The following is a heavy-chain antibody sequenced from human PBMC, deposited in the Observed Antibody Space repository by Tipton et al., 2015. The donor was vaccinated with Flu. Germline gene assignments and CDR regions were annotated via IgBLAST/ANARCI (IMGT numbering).Heavy chain of an antibody. CDR2: ISSHGSNT. CDR3: ARGAYSDSSGHYGLFDS. V-gene: IGHV3-64*02. CDR1: GFDFSSYG. Sequence: GSLRLSCVASGFDFSSYGLHWVRQFPGKALEYVSAISSHGSNTYYVDSVKGRFTVYRDNAENTLYLQMGNLRTEDTAVYYCARGAYSDSSGHYGLFDSWGQGALVAVSS. D-gene: IGHD3-22*01. J-gene: IGHJ4*02.